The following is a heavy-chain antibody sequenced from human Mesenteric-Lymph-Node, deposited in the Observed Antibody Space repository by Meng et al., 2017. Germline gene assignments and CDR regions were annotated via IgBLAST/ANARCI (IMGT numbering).Heavy chain of an antibody. D-gene: IGHD6-19*01. V-gene: IGHV4-30-4*01. CDR1: GGSISSGDYY. CDR3: ARDPYATGWAG. J-gene: IGHJ4*02. CDR2: IYYSGST. Sequence: QVQLQASGPGLVKPSQTLSLTCTVSGGSISSGDYYWSWIRQPPGKGLEWIGCIYYSGSTYYNPSLKGRVTISLDKSKNQFSLTLRSVTAADTAVYYCARDPYATGWAGWGQGTLVTVSS.